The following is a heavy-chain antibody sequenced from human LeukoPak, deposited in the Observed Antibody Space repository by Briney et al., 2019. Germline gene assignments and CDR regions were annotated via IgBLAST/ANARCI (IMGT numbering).Heavy chain of an antibody. CDR2: INYSGTT. V-gene: IGHV4-39*01. D-gene: IGHD1-26*01. CDR3: TSNTGSYVDF. Sequence: SETLSLTCTVSGDSVSSSTYYWGWIRQPPGKWLEWIGGINYSGTTYYNPSLKSRVTISVDTSKNQFSLKLSSVTAADTAVYHCTSNTGSYVDFWGQGTLVTVSS. J-gene: IGHJ4*02. CDR1: GDSVSSSTYY.